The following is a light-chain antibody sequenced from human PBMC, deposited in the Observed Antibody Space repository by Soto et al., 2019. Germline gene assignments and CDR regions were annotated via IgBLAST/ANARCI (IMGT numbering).Light chain of an antibody. CDR3: QQYKTSLLT. V-gene: IGKV1-5*01. Sequence: DIQITQSPSSVTASVGDRVTITCRASQDIITWLAWYQQKPGKAPNLLMYDASSLESGVSSRFSGSGSGTEFTLIISSLQPDDFATYYCQQYKTSLLTFGGGTKV. J-gene: IGKJ4*01. CDR2: DAS. CDR1: QDIITW.